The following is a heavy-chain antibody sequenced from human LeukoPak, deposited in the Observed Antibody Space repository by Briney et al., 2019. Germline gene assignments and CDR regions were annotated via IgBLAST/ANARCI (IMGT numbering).Heavy chain of an antibody. V-gene: IGHV3-30*02. CDR3: AKDLGYYDSSGNWFDP. J-gene: IGHJ5*02. Sequence: GWSVTLSCAASGFTFSSYVMHWLRQAPGKGLEGVAFIRYDCSTKYYTDSVKARFTISRDNSKNTLYLQMNSLRAEDTAMYCCAKDLGYYDSSGNWFDPWGQGNLVTVSS. D-gene: IGHD3-22*01. CDR1: GFTFSSYV. CDR2: IRYDCSTK.